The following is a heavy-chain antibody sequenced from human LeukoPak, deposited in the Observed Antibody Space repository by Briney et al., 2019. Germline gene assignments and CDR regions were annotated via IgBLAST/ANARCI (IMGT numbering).Heavy chain of an antibody. Sequence: GGSLRLSCAASGFTFSSYGMNWVRQAPGKGLEWVSSISSSSSYIYYADSVKGRFTIPRDNAKNSLYLQMNSLRAEDTAVYYCAREVSIFGVVTPGAFDIWGQGTMVTVSS. J-gene: IGHJ3*02. CDR2: ISSSSSYI. CDR1: GFTFSSYG. V-gene: IGHV3-21*01. CDR3: AREVSIFGVVTPGAFDI. D-gene: IGHD3-3*01.